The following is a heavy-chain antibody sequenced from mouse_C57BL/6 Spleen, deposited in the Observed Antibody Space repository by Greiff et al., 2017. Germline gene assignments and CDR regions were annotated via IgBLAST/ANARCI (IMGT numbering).Heavy chain of an antibody. CDR1: GFTFSSYT. J-gene: IGHJ1*03. CDR2: ISGGGGNT. CDR3: VSTGDGYWYFDV. D-gene: IGHD2-3*01. Sequence: EVKVVESGGGLVKPGGSLKLSCAASGFTFSSYTMSWVRQTPEKRLEWVATISGGGGNTYYPDSVKGRFTISRDNAKNTLYLQMSSLRSEDTALYYCVSTGDGYWYFDVWGTGTTVTVSS. V-gene: IGHV5-9*01.